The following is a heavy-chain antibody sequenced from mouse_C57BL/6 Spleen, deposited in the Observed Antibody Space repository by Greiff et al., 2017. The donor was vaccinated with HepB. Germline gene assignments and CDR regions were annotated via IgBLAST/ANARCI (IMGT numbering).Heavy chain of an antibody. CDR2: ISSGSSTI. V-gene: IGHV5-17*01. D-gene: IGHD1-1*01. Sequence: DVQLVESGGGLVKPGGSLKLSCAASGFTFSDYGMHWVRQAPEQGLEWVAYISSGSSTIYYADTVKGRFTISRDNAKNTLFLQMPSLRSEDTAMYYCARNDCGSGSWFAYWGQGTLVTVAA. J-gene: IGHJ3*01. CDR3: ARNDCGSGSWFAY. CDR1: GFTFSDYG.